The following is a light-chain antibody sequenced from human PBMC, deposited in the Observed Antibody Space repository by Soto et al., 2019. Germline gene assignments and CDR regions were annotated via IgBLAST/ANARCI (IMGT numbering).Light chain of an antibody. Sequence: QSVLTQPASVSGSPGQSIAISCTGTSSDLGAYDYVSWYQQQPDKAPKLIIYEVTKRPSGVSNRFSGSKSGNTASLTISRLQPEDEADYYCSSHTSGNTRVFGTGTKVTVL. V-gene: IGLV2-14*01. J-gene: IGLJ1*01. CDR1: SSDLGAYDY. CDR2: EVT. CDR3: SSHTSGNTRV.